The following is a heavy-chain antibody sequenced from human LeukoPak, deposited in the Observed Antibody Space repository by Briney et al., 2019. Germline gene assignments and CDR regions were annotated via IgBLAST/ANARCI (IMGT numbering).Heavy chain of an antibody. V-gene: IGHV3-48*03. J-gene: IGHJ4*02. CDR2: ISSSGGTI. D-gene: IGHD1-1*01. CDR1: GFTFSSYE. CDR3: AIKTTGY. Sequence: GGSLRLSCAASGFTFSSYEMNWVRQAPGKGLEWVSYISSSGGTIFYADSVRGRFTISRYNAKNSLYLQMNSLRAEDTAVYYCAIKTTGYWGQGTLVTVSS.